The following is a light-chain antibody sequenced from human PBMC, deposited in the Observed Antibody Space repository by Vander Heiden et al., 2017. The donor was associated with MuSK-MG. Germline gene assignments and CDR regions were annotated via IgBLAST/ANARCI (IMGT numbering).Light chain of an antibody. CDR1: QGISSA. CDR3: QQTNSYLSIT. Sequence: AIQLTQSASSLSASVGDRVTITCRASQGISSALDWYQQKPGKAPKLLIYDASGLESGVPSRFSGSGYGKDFTLTISSRQPEDFASYYCQQTNSYLSITFGGGTKVDIK. J-gene: IGKJ4*01. CDR2: DAS. V-gene: IGKV1-13*02.